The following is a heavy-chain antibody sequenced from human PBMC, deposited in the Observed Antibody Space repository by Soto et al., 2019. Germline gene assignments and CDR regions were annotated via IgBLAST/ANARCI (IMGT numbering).Heavy chain of an antibody. Sequence: VQLVESGGGVVQPGRSLRLSCAASGFTFSSYAMSWVRQAPGKGLEWVSAISGSGGSTYYADSVKGRFTISRDNSKNTLYLQMNSLRAEDTAVYYCAKVEAVTNWISDYWGQGTLVTVSS. CDR2: ISGSGGST. CDR3: AKVEAVTNWISDY. J-gene: IGHJ4*02. CDR1: GFTFSSYA. D-gene: IGHD1-1*01. V-gene: IGHV3-23*04.